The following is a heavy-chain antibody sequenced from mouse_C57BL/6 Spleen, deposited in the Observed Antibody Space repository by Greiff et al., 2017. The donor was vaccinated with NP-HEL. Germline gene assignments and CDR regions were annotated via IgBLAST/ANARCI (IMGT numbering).Heavy chain of an antibody. CDR1: GYTFTEYT. J-gene: IGHJ4*01. V-gene: IGHV1-62-2*01. Sequence: QVQLQESGAELVKPGASVKLSCKASGYTFTEYTIHWVKQRSGQGLEWIGWIYPASGSIKYNEKFKDKATLTADNSYSTVYLELSRLTSEDSAVYYCARHGNWAYAMDYWGQGTSVTVSS. D-gene: IGHD4-1*01. CDR2: IYPASGSI. CDR3: ARHGNWAYAMDY.